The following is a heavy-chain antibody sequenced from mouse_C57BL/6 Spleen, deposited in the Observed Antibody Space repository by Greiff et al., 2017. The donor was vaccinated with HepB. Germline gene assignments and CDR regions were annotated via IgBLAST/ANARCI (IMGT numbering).Heavy chain of an antibody. CDR2: IWSGGST. Sequence: VMLVESGPGLVQPSQSLSITCTVSGFSLTSYGVHWVRQSPGKGLEWLGVIWSGGSTDYNAAFISRLSISKDNSKSQVFFKMNSLQADDTAIYYCARKEDDYDGGFAYWGQGTLVTVSA. D-gene: IGHD2-4*01. CDR3: ARKEDDYDGGFAY. J-gene: IGHJ3*01. V-gene: IGHV2-2*01. CDR1: GFSLTSYG.